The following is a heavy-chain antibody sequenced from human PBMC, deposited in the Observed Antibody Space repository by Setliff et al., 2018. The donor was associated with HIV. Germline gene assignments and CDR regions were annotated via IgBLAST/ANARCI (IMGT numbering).Heavy chain of an antibody. J-gene: IGHJ4*02. V-gene: IGHV3-30*02. CDR2: IWYDGSKK. CDR1: GFSFSAYG. D-gene: IGHD3-22*01. Sequence: PGGSLRLSCVASGFSFSAYGMYWIRQAPGKGLEWVAFIWYDGSKKYYADSVKGRFTISRDNSKNALYLQMDSLRDEDTAVYFCVKDDHGSYDRLFYFDYWGQGTLVTVSS. CDR3: VKDDHGSYDRLFYFDY.